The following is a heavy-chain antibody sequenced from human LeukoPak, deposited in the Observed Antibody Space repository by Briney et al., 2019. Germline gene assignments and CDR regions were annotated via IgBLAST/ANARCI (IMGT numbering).Heavy chain of an antibody. D-gene: IGHD3-10*01. CDR3: ARDLFTMVRGVPGDAFDI. V-gene: IGHV3-66*01. CDR1: GFTFDDYG. J-gene: IGHJ3*02. CDR2: IYSGGST. Sequence: GGSLRLSCAASGFTFDDYGMSWVRQAPGKGLEWVSVIYSGGSTYYADSVKGRFTISRDNSKNTLYLQMNSLRAEDTAVYYCARDLFTMVRGVPGDAFDIWGQGTMVTVSS.